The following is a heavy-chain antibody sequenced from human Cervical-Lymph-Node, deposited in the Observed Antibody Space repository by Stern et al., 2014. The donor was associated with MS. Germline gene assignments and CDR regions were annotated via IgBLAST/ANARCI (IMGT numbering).Heavy chain of an antibody. CDR3: ARPRGREAASALDY. CDR1: GGTFNTYT. J-gene: IGHJ4*02. V-gene: IGHV1-69*09. Sequence: VQLVESGAEVKKPGSSVRVSCTASGGTFNTYTVYWVRQAPGQGLEWMGKIIPMLDLPVYAQRFQGRVTITLDKSTSTAYIDLNSLTSEDTAVYYCARPRGREAASALDYWGQGTLVTVSS. CDR2: IIPMLDLP. D-gene: IGHD2-15*01.